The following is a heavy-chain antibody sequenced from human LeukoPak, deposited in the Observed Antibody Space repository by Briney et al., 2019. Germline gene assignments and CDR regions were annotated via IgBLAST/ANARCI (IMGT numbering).Heavy chain of an antibody. V-gene: IGHV1-2*02. CDR1: GYTFTGYY. D-gene: IGHD6-13*01. CDR3: AKDSPEAAAGIIQH. CDR2: IGPNSGGT. J-gene: IGHJ1*01. Sequence: GASVKVSCKASGYTFTGYYMHWVRQAPGQGLEWMGWIGPNSGGTNYAQKFQGRVTMTRDMSISTAYMELSSLRSDDTAVYYCAKDSPEAAAGIIQHWGQGTLVTVSS.